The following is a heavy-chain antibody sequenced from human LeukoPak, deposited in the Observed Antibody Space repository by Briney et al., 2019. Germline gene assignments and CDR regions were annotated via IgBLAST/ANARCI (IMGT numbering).Heavy chain of an antibody. CDR1: GGSISSGGYY. CDR3: AIIFRDYGEIN. J-gene: IGHJ4*02. D-gene: IGHD4-17*01. V-gene: IGHV4-31*11. Sequence: SETLSLTCAVSGGSISSGGYYWSWIRQHPGKGLEWIGYIYYSGSTYYNPSLKSRVTISVDTSKNQFSLKLSSVTAADTAVYYCAIIFRDYGEINWGQGTLVTVSS. CDR2: IYYSGST.